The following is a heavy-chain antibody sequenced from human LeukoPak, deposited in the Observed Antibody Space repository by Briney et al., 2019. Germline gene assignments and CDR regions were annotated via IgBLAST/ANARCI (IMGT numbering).Heavy chain of an antibody. CDR1: GFTFSDHY. CDR3: AKLVSGSTKRTHDAFDI. V-gene: IGHV3-72*01. J-gene: IGHJ3*02. Sequence: GGSLRLSCEASGFTFSDHYIDWVRQAPGKGLEWVGRSRDKPNSYSTEYAASVKGRFTIIRDDSKNSLYLQMNNLRTEDTAVYYCAKLVSGSTKRTHDAFDIWGQGTMVTVSS. CDR2: SRDKPNSYST. D-gene: IGHD1-26*01.